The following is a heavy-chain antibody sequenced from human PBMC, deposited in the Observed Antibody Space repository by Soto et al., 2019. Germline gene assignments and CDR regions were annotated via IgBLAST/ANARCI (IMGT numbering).Heavy chain of an antibody. V-gene: IGHV3-64D*06. CDR2: IGSNGAST. CDR1: GFTFSHSA. J-gene: IGHJ5*01. D-gene: IGHD3-16*01. Sequence: GGSLRLSCSASGFTFSHSAMHWVRQAPGKGLEYVAAIGSNGASTYYPGSVKGRFIISRDNSKNTLFLQMNSLRPEDTAVYYCVRGGGAYAGSSLWFDSWGQGT. CDR3: VRGGGAYAGSSLWFDS.